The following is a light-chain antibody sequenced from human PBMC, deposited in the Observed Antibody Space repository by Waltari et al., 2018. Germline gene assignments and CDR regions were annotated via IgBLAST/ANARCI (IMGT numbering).Light chain of an antibody. CDR1: QRVSRS. J-gene: IGKJ1*01. CDR3: QHYVRLPVS. V-gene: IGKV3-20*01. CDR2: GAS. Sequence: SCRASQRVSRSLGWYQQKRGQAPRIRIYGASSRATGVPDRFSGSGSGTDFSLTISRLEPEDFAVYYCQHYVRLPVSFGQGTKVEIK.